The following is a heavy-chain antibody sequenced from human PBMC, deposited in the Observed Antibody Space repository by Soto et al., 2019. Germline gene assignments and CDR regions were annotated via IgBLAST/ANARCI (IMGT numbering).Heavy chain of an antibody. CDR3: ARLGWETENIRFDP. CDR1: GDSINSVDHY. Sequence: SETLSLACTVSGDSINSVDHYWSWIRQPPGKGLEWMGYIDHSGSTHYNPSLNSRLTISIDTSTNRFSLNLTSVTAADTAVYFCARLGWETENIRFDPGGKGALVTVSS. D-gene: IGHD1-26*01. V-gene: IGHV4-30-4*01. J-gene: IGHJ5*02. CDR2: IDHSGST.